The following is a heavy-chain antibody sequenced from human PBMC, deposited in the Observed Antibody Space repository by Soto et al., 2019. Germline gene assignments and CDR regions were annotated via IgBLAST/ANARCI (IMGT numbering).Heavy chain of an antibody. J-gene: IGHJ4*02. CDR2: ISGGGGGT. Sequence: EVQLLESGGALVQPGGSLRLSCSVSGFTFSNYAMTWVRQAPGKGLEWVSSISGGGGGTHYADSMKGRFTISRDNSKNTLHLEMKRLGADDTAVYYCAKGSQYDILPAHHAFDSWGQGTLVTVSS. CDR1: GFTFSNYA. V-gene: IGHV3-23*01. CDR3: AKGSQYDILPAHHAFDS. D-gene: IGHD3-9*01.